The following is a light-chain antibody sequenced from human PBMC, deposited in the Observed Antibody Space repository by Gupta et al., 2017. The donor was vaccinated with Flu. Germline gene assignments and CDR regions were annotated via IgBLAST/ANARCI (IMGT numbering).Light chain of an antibody. CDR1: SSNIGSNY. CDR2: ENN. Sequence: QSVLTQPPSVSAAPGQKATISCSGSSSNIGSNYVSWYQQLPGTAPKVLIYENNKRPSGIPDRFSGSKSGTAATLGITGLQTGDEADYYCGTWDNSRRGVFGGGTKLTVL. J-gene: IGLJ3*02. V-gene: IGLV1-51*02. CDR3: GTWDNSRRGV.